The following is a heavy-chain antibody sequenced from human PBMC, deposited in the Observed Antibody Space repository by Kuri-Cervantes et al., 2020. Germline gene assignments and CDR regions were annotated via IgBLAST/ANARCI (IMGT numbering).Heavy chain of an antibody. V-gene: IGHV3-48*04. CDR2: ISSSSSTI. Sequence: GGSLRLSCAASGFTVSSNYMSWVRQAPGKGLEWVSYISSSSSTIYYADSVKGRFTISRDNAKNSLYLQMNSLRAEDTAVYYCARVRDGYNPPVIDYWGQGTLVTVSS. J-gene: IGHJ4*02. CDR3: ARVRDGYNPPVIDY. CDR1: GFTVSSNY. D-gene: IGHD5-24*01.